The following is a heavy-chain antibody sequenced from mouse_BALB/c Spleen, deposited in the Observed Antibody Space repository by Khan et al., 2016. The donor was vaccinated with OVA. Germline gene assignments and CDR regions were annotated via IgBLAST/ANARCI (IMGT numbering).Heavy chain of an antibody. CDR3: ASELGRYYALDY. D-gene: IGHD4-1*01. Sequence: EVKLLESGPGLVKPSQSLSLTCTVTGYSITSDYAWNWIRQFPGNKLEWMGYISYSGSTTSNPSLKSRISITRDTSKDQFFLQLKSVTSEDTATYYCASELGRYYALDYWGQGTSVTVSS. CDR1: GYSITSDYA. V-gene: IGHV3-2*02. J-gene: IGHJ4*01. CDR2: ISYSGST.